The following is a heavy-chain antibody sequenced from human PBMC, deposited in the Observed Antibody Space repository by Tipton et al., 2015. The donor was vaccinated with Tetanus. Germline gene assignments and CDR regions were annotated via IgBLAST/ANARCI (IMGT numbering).Heavy chain of an antibody. Sequence: TLSLTCTVSGGSISSSSYYWGWIRQPPGKGLEWIGSIYYSGSTYYNPSLKSRLTISVDTSKNPFSLKLSSVTAADTAVYYCARHVEQLAPYYYYYMDVWGEGTTVTVSS. J-gene: IGHJ6*03. CDR3: ARHVEQLAPYYYYYMDV. CDR2: IYYSGST. D-gene: IGHD6-6*01. CDR1: GGSISSSSYY. V-gene: IGHV4-39*01.